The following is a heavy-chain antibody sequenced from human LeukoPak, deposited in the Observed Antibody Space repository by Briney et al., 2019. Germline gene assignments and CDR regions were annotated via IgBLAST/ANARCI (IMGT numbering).Heavy chain of an antibody. CDR2: ISGSGGST. Sequence: GGSLRLSCAPSGFTFSSYAISSARQAPGKGLEWVSAISGSGGSTYYADSVKGRFTISRDNSKNTLYLQMNSLRAEDTAVYYCAKVMVPAATPRYMDVWGQGTTVTVSS. D-gene: IGHD2-2*01. V-gene: IGHV3-23*01. J-gene: IGHJ6*03. CDR3: AKVMVPAATPRYMDV. CDR1: GFTFSSYA.